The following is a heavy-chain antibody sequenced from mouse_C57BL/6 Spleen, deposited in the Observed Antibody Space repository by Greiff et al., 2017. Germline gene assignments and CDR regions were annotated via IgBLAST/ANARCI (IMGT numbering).Heavy chain of an antibody. V-gene: IGHV1-64*01. J-gene: IGHJ1*03. CDR3: ARGVLITTVVAHWYFDV. CDR2: IHPNSGST. CDR1: GYTFTSYW. D-gene: IGHD1-1*01. Sequence: VQLQQPGAELVKPGASVTLSCKASGYTFTSYWMHWVKQRPGQGLEWIGMIHPNSGSTNYNEKFKSKATLTVDKSSSTAYMQLSSLTSEDSAVYYCARGVLITTVVAHWYFDVWGTGTTVTVSS.